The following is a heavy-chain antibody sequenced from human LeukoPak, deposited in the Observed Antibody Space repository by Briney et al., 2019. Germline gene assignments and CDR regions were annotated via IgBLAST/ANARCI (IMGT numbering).Heavy chain of an antibody. J-gene: IGHJ2*01. Sequence: GESLKISCKGSGYTLISNWIGWVRQMPGKGLEWMGIIYPGDSDTGYSPSFQGQVTISVDKSINTAYLQWSSLKASDTAMYYCARLGGWQWQARWYFDLWGRGTLVTVSS. D-gene: IGHD6-19*01. CDR1: GYTLISNW. V-gene: IGHV5-51*01. CDR3: ARLGGWQWQARWYFDL. CDR2: IYPGDSDT.